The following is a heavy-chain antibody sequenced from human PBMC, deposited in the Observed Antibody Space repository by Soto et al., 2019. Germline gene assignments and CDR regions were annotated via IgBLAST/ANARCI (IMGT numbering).Heavy chain of an antibody. D-gene: IGHD1-7*01. J-gene: IGHJ4*02. CDR3: ARDLTGTTDY. V-gene: IGHV3-30-3*01. CDR2: ISYDGSNK. CDR1: GFPFRSYA. Sequence: GGSPRLSCAAPGFPFRSYAMHWVRQAPGKGLEWVAVISYDGSNKYYADSVKGRFTISRDNSKNTLYLQMNSLRAEDTAVYYCARDLTGTTDYWGQGTLVTVSS.